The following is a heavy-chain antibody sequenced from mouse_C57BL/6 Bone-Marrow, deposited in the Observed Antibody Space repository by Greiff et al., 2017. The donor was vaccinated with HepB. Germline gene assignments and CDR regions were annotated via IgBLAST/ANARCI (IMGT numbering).Heavy chain of an antibody. V-gene: IGHV5-4*01. D-gene: IGHD2-2*01. J-gene: IGHJ4*01. Sequence: EVQRVESGGGLVKPGGSLKLSCAASGFTFSSYAMSWVRQTPEKRLEWVATISDGGSYTYYPDNVKGRFTISRDNAKNNLYLQMSNLKSEDTAMYYCARGWLRHYAMDYWGQGTSVTVSS. CDR2: ISDGGSYT. CDR3: ARGWLRHYAMDY. CDR1: GFTFSSYA.